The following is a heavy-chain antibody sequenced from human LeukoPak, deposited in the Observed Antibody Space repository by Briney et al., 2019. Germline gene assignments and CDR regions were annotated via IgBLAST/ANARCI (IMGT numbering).Heavy chain of an antibody. CDR3: AAYGDNPHY. Sequence: GESLTISCKTSGYRFTNYWIIWVRQVPGEGLEWMGRFDPRDSQSNYSPSFQGHVTISTDNSITTAYLQWSSLRASDTAMYYCAAYGDNPHYWGQGTQVTVSS. CDR1: GYRFTNYW. D-gene: IGHD4-17*01. V-gene: IGHV5-10-1*01. CDR2: FDPRDSQS. J-gene: IGHJ4*02.